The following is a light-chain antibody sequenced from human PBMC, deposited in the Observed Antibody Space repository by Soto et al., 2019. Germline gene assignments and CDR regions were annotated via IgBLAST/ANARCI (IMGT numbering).Light chain of an antibody. CDR2: AAS. Sequence: DVQMTQSPSPLSASVGDRVTITCRASQSIKKSLNWYQQKPGKAPKLLIFAASNLQSGVPSRFSGSGSGTDFTLTISSLQAEDFATYYCQQLRMYPSTFGGGTKVDIK. J-gene: IGKJ4*01. CDR3: QQLRMYPST. CDR1: QSIKKS. V-gene: IGKV1-39*01.